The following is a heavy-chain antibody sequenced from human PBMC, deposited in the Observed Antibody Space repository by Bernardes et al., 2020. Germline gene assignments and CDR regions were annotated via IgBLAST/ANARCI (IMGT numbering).Heavy chain of an antibody. CDR1: GGSISSYY. CDR2: IYYSGST. V-gene: IGHV4-59*01. D-gene: IGHD3-16*01. J-gene: IGHJ5*02. Sequence: SETLSLTCTVSGGSISSYYWSWIRQPPGKGLEWIGYIYYSGSTNYNPSLKSRVTISVDTSKNQFSLKLSSVTAADTAVYYCARVEYNDYIWGRINWFDPWGQGTLVTVSS. CDR3: ARVEYNDYIWGRINWFDP.